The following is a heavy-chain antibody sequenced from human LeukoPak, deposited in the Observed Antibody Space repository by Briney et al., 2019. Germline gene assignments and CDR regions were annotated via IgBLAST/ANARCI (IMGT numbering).Heavy chain of an antibody. Sequence: SETLSLTCTVSGGSISSYYWSWIRQPPGKGLERIGYIYYSGSTNYNPSLKSRVTISVDTSKNQFSLKLSSVTAADTAVYYCARDFGDSGYDAFDIWGQGTMVTVSS. J-gene: IGHJ3*02. V-gene: IGHV4-59*01. CDR3: ARDFGDSGYDAFDI. CDR2: IYYSGST. CDR1: GGSISSYY. D-gene: IGHD5-12*01.